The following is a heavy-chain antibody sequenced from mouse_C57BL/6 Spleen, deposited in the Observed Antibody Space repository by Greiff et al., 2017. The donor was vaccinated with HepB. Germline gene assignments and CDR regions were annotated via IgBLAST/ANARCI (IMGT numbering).Heavy chain of an antibody. D-gene: IGHD2-5*01. CDR3: TRGSPYYSNWYFDV. CDR1: GYTFTDYE. J-gene: IGHJ1*03. CDR2: IDPETGGT. V-gene: IGHV1-15*01. Sequence: LQESGAELVRPGASVTLSCKASGYTFTDYEMHWVKQTPVHGLEWIGAIDPETGGTAYNQKFKGKAILTADKSSSTAYMELRSLTSEDSAVYYCTRGSPYYSNWYFDVWGTGTTVTVSS.